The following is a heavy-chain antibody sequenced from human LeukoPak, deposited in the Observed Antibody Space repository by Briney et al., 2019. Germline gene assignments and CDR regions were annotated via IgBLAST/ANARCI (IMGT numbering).Heavy chain of an antibody. CDR3: ARGGITTVRGVIISGNTVLKD. D-gene: IGHD3-10*01. J-gene: IGHJ4*02. CDR1: GYTFTSYG. Sequence: ASVKLSCKSSGYTFTSYGISWVRQAPGQGLEWMGWISAYNGNTNYAQKLQGRVTMTTATSTSTAYMELRSLRSDDTAVYYCARGGITTVRGVIISGNTVLKDWRQATLVTVPS. CDR2: ISAYNGNT. V-gene: IGHV1-18*04.